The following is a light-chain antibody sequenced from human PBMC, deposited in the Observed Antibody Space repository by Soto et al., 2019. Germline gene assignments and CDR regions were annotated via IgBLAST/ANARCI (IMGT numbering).Light chain of an antibody. CDR3: QQRSNPLT. Sequence: EIVLTQSPATLSFSPGEIATLSCRASQSVSSYLAWYQQKPGQAPRLLIYDASNRATCIPARFSGSGSGTDFTLTISSLEPEDFAVYYCQQRSNPLTFGGGTKVEIK. J-gene: IGKJ4*01. CDR1: QSVSSY. V-gene: IGKV3-11*01. CDR2: DAS.